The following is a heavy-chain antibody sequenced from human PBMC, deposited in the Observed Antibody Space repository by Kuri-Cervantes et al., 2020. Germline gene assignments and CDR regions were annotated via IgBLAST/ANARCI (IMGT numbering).Heavy chain of an antibody. CDR1: GFAFSSYA. CDR2: ISYDGSNK. J-gene: IGHJ6*02. V-gene: IGHV3-30-3*01. D-gene: IGHD2-15*01. CDR3: ARDPLYCSGGSCYYGMDV. Sequence: GGSLRLSCAASGFAFSSYAMHWVRQAPGKGLEWVAVISYDGSNKYYADSVKGRFTISRDNSKNTLYLQMNSLRAEDTAVYYCARDPLYCSGGSCYYGMDVWGQGTTVTVSS.